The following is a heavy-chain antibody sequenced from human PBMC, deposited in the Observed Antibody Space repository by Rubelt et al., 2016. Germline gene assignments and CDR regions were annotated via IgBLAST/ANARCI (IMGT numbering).Heavy chain of an antibody. CDR3: ARPHSSGWYPFDY. Sequence: QVQLQQWGAGLLKPSETLSLTCAVYGGSFSGYYWSWIRQPPGKGLEWIGEINHSGSTNYSPSLKSRVTKSVDTSKNQFSLKLSSWTAADTAVYYCARPHSSGWYPFDYWGQGTLVTVSS. CDR1: GGSFSGYY. V-gene: IGHV4-34*01. CDR2: INHSGST. J-gene: IGHJ4*02. D-gene: IGHD6-19*01.